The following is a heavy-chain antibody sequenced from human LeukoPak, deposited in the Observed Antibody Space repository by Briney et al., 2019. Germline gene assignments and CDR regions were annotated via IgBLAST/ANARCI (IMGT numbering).Heavy chain of an antibody. V-gene: IGHV3-7*01. D-gene: IGHD1-26*01. CDR3: ARWDYGMDV. Sequence: GGSLRLSCAASGFTFSSYSMNWVRQAPGKGLEWVAYIKQDGREKYYVDSVKGRFTISRDNAKNSLYLEMNSLRVEDTAVYYCARWDYGMDVWGQGTTVTVSS. CDR2: IKQDGREK. J-gene: IGHJ6*02. CDR1: GFTFSSYS.